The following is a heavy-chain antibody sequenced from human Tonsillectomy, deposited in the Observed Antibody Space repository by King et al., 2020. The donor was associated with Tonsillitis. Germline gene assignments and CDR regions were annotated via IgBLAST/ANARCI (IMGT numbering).Heavy chain of an antibody. CDR2: IKQDGSEK. D-gene: IGHD5-12*01. CDR3: ARGYSGSATDYYYFYAIDV. V-gene: IGHV3-7*03. Sequence: VQLVESGGGLVQPGGSLRLSCAASGFTFSNFWMTWVRQAPGKGLEWVANIKQDGSEKHYVESVEGRFTISRDYAKNSLYLQMNSLSSADTAVYFCARGYSGSATDYYYFYAIDVWGQGTAVTVSS. CDR1: GFTFSNFW. J-gene: IGHJ6*02.